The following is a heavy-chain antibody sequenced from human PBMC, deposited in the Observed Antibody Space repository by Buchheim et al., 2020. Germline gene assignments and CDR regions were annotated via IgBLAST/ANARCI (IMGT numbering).Heavy chain of an antibody. V-gene: IGHV1-46*01. J-gene: IGHJ5*02. CDR3: ARDEGSSSSFRRPSAGFDP. Sequence: QVQLVQSGAEVKKPGASVKVSCKASGYTFTSYYMHWVRQAPGQGLEWMGIINPSGGSTSYAQKFQGRVTMTRDTSTSTVELELSSLRSEDTAVYYCARDEGSSSSFRRPSAGFDPWGQGTL. CDR1: GYTFTSYY. CDR2: INPSGGST. D-gene: IGHD6-6*01.